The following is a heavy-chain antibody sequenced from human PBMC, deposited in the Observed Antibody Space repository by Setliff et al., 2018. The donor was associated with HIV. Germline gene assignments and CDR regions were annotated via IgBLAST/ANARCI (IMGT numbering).Heavy chain of an antibody. D-gene: IGHD4-17*01. CDR1: GFTFSSYE. J-gene: IGHJ4*02. Sequence: GGSLRLSCAASGFTFSSYEMNWVRRAPGKGLEWVSHISNGGTSIYYADSVKGRFTIYRDNAKYSLYLQMNTLRAEDTAVYFCARSPYGDYGLDYWGQGTLVTVSS. V-gene: IGHV3-48*03. CDR3: ARSPYGDYGLDY. CDR2: ISNGGTSI.